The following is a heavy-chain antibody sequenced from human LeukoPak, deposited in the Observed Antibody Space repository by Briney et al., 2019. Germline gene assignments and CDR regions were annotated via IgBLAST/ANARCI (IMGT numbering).Heavy chain of an antibody. V-gene: IGHV3-30*02. D-gene: IGHD5-12*01. CDR1: GFTFSSYG. CDR3: AKVGWLRNYFDY. J-gene: IGHJ4*02. Sequence: GGSLRLSCAASGFTFSSYGMHWVRQAPGKGLEWVAFIRYDGSNKYYADSVKGRFTISRDNSKSTLYLQMNSLRAEDTAVYYCAKVGWLRNYFDYWGQGTLVTVSS. CDR2: IRYDGSNK.